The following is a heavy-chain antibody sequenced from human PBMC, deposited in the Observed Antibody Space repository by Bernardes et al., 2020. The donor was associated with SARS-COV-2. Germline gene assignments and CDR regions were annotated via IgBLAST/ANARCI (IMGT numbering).Heavy chain of an antibody. V-gene: IGHV3-48*03. CDR1: GFTFSSYE. D-gene: IGHD3-3*01. Sequence: GGSLRLSCAASGFTFSSYEMNWVRQAPGKGLEWVSYISSSGSTIYYADSVKGRFTISRDNAKNSLYLQMNSLRAEDTAVYYCARDSQYDFWSVDYWGQGTLVTVSS. CDR2: ISSSGSTI. J-gene: IGHJ4*02. CDR3: ARDSQYDFWSVDY.